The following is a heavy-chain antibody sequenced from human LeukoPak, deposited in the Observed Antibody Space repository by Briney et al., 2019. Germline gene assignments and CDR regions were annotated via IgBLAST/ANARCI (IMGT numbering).Heavy chain of an antibody. CDR1: GYSISTGYY. CDR3: VRLGISFDY. D-gene: IGHD7-27*01. Sequence: SETLSLTCTVSGYSISTGYYWDWIRQPPGKGLEWIGTFYHGGSTYYNPSLKSRVTISVDTSKNQFSLNLTSVTAADTAVYYCVRLGISFDYWGQGTLVTVSS. CDR2: FYHGGST. J-gene: IGHJ4*02. V-gene: IGHV4-38-2*02.